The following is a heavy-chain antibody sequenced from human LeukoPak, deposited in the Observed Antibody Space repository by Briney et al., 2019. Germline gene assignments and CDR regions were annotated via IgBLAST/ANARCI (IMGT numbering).Heavy chain of an antibody. Sequence: GGSLRLSCAASGFTFSSYWMHWVRQAPGKGLVWVSRVDHGGSGTVYADSVKGRFTISRNNAKNALYLQMNSLRAEDTAVYYCVREVSGDPWHNWFDPWGQGTLVTVSS. CDR2: VDHGGSGT. V-gene: IGHV3-74*03. CDR3: VREVSGDPWHNWFDP. J-gene: IGHJ5*02. D-gene: IGHD4-17*01. CDR1: GFTFSSYW.